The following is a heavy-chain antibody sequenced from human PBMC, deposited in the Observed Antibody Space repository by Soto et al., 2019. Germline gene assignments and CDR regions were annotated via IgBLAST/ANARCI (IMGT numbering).Heavy chain of an antibody. CDR1: GGSISNFY. J-gene: IGHJ4*02. D-gene: IGHD3-10*01. CDR2: IYYSGTT. Sequence: SETLSLTCSVSGGSISNFYWSWIRQHPGKGLEWIGYIYYSGTTSYNPSLNSRVTISVDTSKNQFSLKLNSVTAADTAVYYCAREYYYGSGPWYWGQGTLVTVSS. CDR3: AREYYYGSGPWY. V-gene: IGHV4-59*01.